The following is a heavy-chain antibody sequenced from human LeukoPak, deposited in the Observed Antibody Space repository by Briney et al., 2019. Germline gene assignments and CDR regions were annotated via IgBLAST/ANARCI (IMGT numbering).Heavy chain of an antibody. CDR1: GYTFTGYY. Sequence: GASVKVSCKASGYTFTGYYIHWVRQAPGQGLEWMGWINPNSGGTNYAQKFRGRVTMTRDTSISTAYMVLSRLRSDDTAVYYCARSDYLATYYWGQGTLVTVSS. CDR3: ARSDYLATYY. V-gene: IGHV1-2*02. D-gene: IGHD4/OR15-4a*01. J-gene: IGHJ4*02. CDR2: INPNSGGT.